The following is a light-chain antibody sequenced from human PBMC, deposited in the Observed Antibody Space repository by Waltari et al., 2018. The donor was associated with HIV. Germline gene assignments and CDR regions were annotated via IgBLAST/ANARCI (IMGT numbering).Light chain of an antibody. V-gene: IGLV2-14*03. CDR2: DVS. CDR3: SSYTSSSTLEV. CDR1: RRAVGGYNY. Sequence: QSALTQPASVSGSPGHSITISCTGTRRAVGGYNYVPWYQQHPGKAPKLMIYDVSNRPSGVSNRFSGSKSGNTASLTISGLQAEDEADYYCSSYTSSSTLEVFGGGTKLTVL. J-gene: IGLJ2*01.